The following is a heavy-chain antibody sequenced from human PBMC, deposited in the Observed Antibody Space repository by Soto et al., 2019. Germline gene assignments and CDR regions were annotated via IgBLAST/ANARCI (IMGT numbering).Heavy chain of an antibody. D-gene: IGHD3-10*01. CDR1: GYSFVSYW. V-gene: IGHV5-51*01. CDR3: ARTELPSSGSYYWYFDL. Sequence: EVQLVQSGAEVKKPGESLKISCRASGYSFVSYWVAWVRQMPGQGLEWMGIIYPADFDTRYSPAFQGHVTISADTSISTAYLQLSSLEASDTSIYYCARTELPSSGSYYWYFDLWGRGTLVTGSS. CDR2: IYPADFDT. J-gene: IGHJ2*01.